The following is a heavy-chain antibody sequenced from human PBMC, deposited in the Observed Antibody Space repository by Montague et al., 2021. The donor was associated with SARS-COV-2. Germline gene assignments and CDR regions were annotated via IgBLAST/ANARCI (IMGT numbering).Heavy chain of an antibody. D-gene: IGHD3-3*01. CDR1: GGSISNYY. J-gene: IGHJ6*02. V-gene: IGHV4-59*01. CDR2: MYYSGST. Sequence: SETLSLTCTVSGGSISNYYWSWIRQSPGKGLEWIAYMYYSGSTQYNPSLKSRATISGDTSKNQFSLTLSSMTAADTAVYYCARARGGTMFGVIGAYYGMDIWGQGTTVTVS. CDR3: ARARGGTMFGVIGAYYGMDI.